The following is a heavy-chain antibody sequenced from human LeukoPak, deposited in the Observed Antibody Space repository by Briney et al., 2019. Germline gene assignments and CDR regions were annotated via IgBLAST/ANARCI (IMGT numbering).Heavy chain of an antibody. D-gene: IGHD4-17*01. Sequence: GGSLRLSCAASGFTFSSYWMYWVRQAPGKGLVWVSRIDSDGSSTTYADSVKGRFTISRDNAKNTQYLQMNSLRAEDTAVYYCTREGGIYGDYDYWGQGTLVTVSS. V-gene: IGHV3-74*01. CDR3: TREGGIYGDYDY. J-gene: IGHJ4*02. CDR1: GFTFSSYW. CDR2: IDSDGSST.